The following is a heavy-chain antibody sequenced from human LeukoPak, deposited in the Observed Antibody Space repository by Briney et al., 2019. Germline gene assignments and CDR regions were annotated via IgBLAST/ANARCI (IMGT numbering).Heavy chain of an antibody. D-gene: IGHD6-13*01. CDR1: GFSISSHY. CDR3: ARESGSSSWYNL. Sequence: SETLSLTCTASGFSISSHYWSWIRQPPGKGLEWIGYIYYSGSTNYNPSLKSRVTISVDTSKNQFSLKLSSVTAADTAVYYCARESGSSSWYNLWGQGTLVTVSS. V-gene: IGHV4-59*11. CDR2: IYYSGST. J-gene: IGHJ5*02.